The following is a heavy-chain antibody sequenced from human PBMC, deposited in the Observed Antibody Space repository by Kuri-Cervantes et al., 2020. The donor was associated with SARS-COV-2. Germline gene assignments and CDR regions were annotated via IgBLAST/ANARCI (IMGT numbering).Heavy chain of an antibody. Sequence: GGSLRLSCAASGFTVSSNYMSWVRQAPGKGLEWVSSISSSSSYIYYADSVKGRFTISRDNAKNSLYLQMNSLRAEDTAVYYCAREGERITMVRGVYDIWGQGTMVTVSS. V-gene: IGHV3-21*01. CDR2: ISSSSSYI. D-gene: IGHD3-10*01. J-gene: IGHJ3*02. CDR3: AREGERITMVRGVYDI. CDR1: GFTVSSNY.